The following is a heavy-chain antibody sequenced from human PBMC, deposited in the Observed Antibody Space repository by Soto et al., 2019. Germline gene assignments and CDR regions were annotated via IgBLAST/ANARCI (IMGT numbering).Heavy chain of an antibody. Sequence: GGSLRLSCAASGFTFSSYGMHWVRQAPGKGLEWVAVISYDGSNKYYADSVKGRFTISRDNSKNTLYLQMNSLRAEDTAVYYCAKERLVATFDYWGQGTLVTVS. CDR1: GFTFSSYG. J-gene: IGHJ4*02. D-gene: IGHD5-12*01. CDR3: AKERLVATFDY. CDR2: ISYDGSNK. V-gene: IGHV3-30*18.